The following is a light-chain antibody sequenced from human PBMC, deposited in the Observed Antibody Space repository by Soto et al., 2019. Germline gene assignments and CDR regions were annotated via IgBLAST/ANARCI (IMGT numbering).Light chain of an antibody. V-gene: IGKV3-11*01. CDR3: QQRSNWQYT. J-gene: IGKJ2*01. CDR2: DTS. Sequence: ELVLTQSPATLSLSPGERATLSCRASQSVSGYSAWYQQKPGQAPRLLIYDTSNRATGIPARFSGSGSGTDFTLTISGLEPDDFAGYYCQQRSNWQYTFGLGTRLEIK. CDR1: QSVSGY.